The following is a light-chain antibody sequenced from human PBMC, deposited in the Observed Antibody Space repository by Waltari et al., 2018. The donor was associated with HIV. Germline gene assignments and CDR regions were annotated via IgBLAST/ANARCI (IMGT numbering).Light chain of an antibody. J-gene: IGLJ1*01. Sequence: QSVLTQPPSVSGAPGQRVTIPCTGSRPNIGAGYDLQWYHQLHGTAPKLLIYGXSXRPSGVPDRFSGSXSGTSASLAITGLQAEDEADYYCQSYDSXLXAYVFGTGTKVTVL. CDR2: GXS. CDR3: QSYDSXLXAYV. CDR1: RPNIGAGYD. V-gene: IGLV1-40*01.